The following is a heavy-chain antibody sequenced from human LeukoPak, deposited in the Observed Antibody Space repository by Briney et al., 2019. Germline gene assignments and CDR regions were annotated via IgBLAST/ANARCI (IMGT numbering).Heavy chain of an antibody. J-gene: IGHJ5*02. D-gene: IGHD3-3*01. V-gene: IGHV3-21*01. CDR1: GFTFSSYA. CDR2: ISSSSSYI. Sequence: PGGSLRLSCAGSGFTFSSYAMNWVRQAPGKGLEWVSSISSSSSYIYYADSVKGRFTISRDNAKNSLYLQMNSLRAEDTAVYYCARDPTIFGVVIVENWFDPWGQGTLVTVSS. CDR3: ARDPTIFGVVIVENWFDP.